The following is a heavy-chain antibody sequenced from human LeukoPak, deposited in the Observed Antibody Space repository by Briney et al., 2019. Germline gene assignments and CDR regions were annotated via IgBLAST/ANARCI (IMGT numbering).Heavy chain of an antibody. CDR2: IIPIFGTA. J-gene: IGHJ6*03. Sequence: GASVKVSCKASGGTFSSYAISWVRQAPGQGLEWMGRIIPIFGTANYAQKFQGRVTITTDESTSTAYMELSSLRSEDTAVYYCARNYYDSSGYYWALYYMDFWGKGTTVTVSS. CDR1: GGTFSSYA. CDR3: ARNYYDSSGYYWALYYMDF. D-gene: IGHD3-22*01. V-gene: IGHV1-69*05.